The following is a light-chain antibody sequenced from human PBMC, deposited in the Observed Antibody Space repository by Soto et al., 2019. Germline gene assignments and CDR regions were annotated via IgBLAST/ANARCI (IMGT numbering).Light chain of an antibody. CDR1: SSDVGRSNY. V-gene: IGLV2-14*01. Sequence: QSVLAQPPSVSGAPGQRVTISCTGTSSDVGRSNYVSWYQQHPGKAPKLMIYEVSNRPSGVSNSFSGSKSGKTASLTISGLKAEDEDDYYCRSYTSSSTVSVFASGAKVNV. CDR2: EVS. CDR3: RSYTSSSTVSV. J-gene: IGLJ1*01.